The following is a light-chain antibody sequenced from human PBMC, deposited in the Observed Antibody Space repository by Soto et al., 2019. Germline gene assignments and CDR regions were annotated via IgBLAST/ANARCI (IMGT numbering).Light chain of an antibody. CDR3: FSYTSSGTYV. J-gene: IGLJ1*01. CDR2: EVS. V-gene: IGLV2-14*01. CDR1: SSDVGNYKY. Sequence: QSALTQPASVSCSPGQSITISCTGTSSDVGNYKYVSWYQQHPGKAPKLMIYEVSNRPSGVSNRFSGSKSGNTASLTISGLQAEDETDYYCFSYTSSGTYVFGTGTKVTVL.